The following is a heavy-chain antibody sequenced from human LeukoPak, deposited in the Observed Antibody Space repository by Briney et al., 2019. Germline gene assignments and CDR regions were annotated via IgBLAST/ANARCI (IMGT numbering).Heavy chain of an antibody. V-gene: IGHV1-2*02. CDR2: INPNSGGT. J-gene: IGHJ4*02. D-gene: IGHD1-26*01. CDR3: ARDQNEWELDYYFDY. CDR1: GYTFTSYA. Sequence: GASVKVSCKASGYTFTSYAMNWVRQAPGQGLEWMGWINPNSGGTNYAQKFQGRVTMTRDTSISTAYMELSRLRSDDTAVYYCARDQNEWELDYYFDYWGQGTLVTVSS.